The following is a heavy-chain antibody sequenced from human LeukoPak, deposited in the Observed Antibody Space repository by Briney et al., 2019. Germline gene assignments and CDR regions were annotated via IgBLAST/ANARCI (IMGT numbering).Heavy chain of an antibody. CDR2: ISYDGSNK. CDR3: TRGYPGPDAFDI. D-gene: IGHD1-14*01. J-gene: IGHJ3*02. V-gene: IGHV3-30-3*01. CDR1: GFTFSSYA. Sequence: GGSLRLSCAASGFTFSSYAMHWVRQAPGKGLEWVAVISYDGSNKYYADSVKGRFTISRDNSKNTLYLQMNSLRAEDTALYYCTRGYPGPDAFDIWGQGTMVTVSS.